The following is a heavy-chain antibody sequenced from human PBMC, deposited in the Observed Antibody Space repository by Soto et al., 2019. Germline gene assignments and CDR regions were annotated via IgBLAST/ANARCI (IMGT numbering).Heavy chain of an antibody. CDR3: ARAGRRITMIVNWFDP. Sequence: ESGGGVVQPGRSLRLSCAASGFTFSSYAMHWVRQAPGKGLEWVAVISYDGSNKYYADSVKGRFTISRDNSKNTLYLQMNSLRAEDTAVYYCARAGRRITMIVNWFDPWGQGTLVTVSS. V-gene: IGHV3-30-3*01. CDR1: GFTFSSYA. CDR2: ISYDGSNK. J-gene: IGHJ5*02. D-gene: IGHD3-22*01.